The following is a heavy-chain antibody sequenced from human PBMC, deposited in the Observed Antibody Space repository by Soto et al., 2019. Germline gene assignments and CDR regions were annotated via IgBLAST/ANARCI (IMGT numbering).Heavy chain of an antibody. D-gene: IGHD3-10*01. CDR3: GYYYGSGSYRKNWFDP. CDR2: IYYSGST. V-gene: IGHV4-39*01. J-gene: IGHJ5*02. CDR1: GGSISSSSYY. Sequence: SETLSLTCTVSGGSISSSSYYWGWIRQPPGKGLEWIGSIYYSGSTYYNPSLKSRVTISVDTSKNQFSLKLSSVTAADTAVYYCGYYYGSGSYRKNWFDPWGQGTLVTVSS.